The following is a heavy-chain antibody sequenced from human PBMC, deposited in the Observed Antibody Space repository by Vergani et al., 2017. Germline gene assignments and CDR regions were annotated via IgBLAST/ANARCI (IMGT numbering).Heavy chain of an antibody. CDR2: IDHTGRP. J-gene: IGHJ6*03. V-gene: IGHV4-34*01. D-gene: IGHD4-11*01. CDR3: ARVNTETNGHLYYYYYMDV. Sequence: QVQLQQWGGGLLKPSETLSLTCVVNGGSFTSYHWTWIRQSPGEGLEWVGDIDHTGRPDYNPSPKSRLTMSVHKSRNQFPLTLNSVTATDTATYFCARVNTETNGHLYYYYYMDVWGQGTAVTVS. CDR1: GGSFTSYH.